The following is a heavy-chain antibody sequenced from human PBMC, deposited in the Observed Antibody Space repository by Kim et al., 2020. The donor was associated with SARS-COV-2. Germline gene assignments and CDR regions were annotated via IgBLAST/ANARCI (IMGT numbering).Heavy chain of an antibody. J-gene: IGHJ4*02. D-gene: IGHD5-12*01. CDR1: GGTFSSYA. V-gene: IGHV1-69*13. CDR2: IIPIFGTA. Sequence: SVKVSCKASGGTFSSYAISWVRQAPGQGLEWMGGIIPIFGTANYAQKFQGRVTITADESTSTAYMELSSLRSEDTAVYYCAREAVEMATHGGYFDYWGQGTLVTVSS. CDR3: AREAVEMATHGGYFDY.